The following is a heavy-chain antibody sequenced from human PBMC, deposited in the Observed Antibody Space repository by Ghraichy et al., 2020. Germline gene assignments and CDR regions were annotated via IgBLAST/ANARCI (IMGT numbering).Heavy chain of an antibody. J-gene: IGHJ4*02. Sequence: GGSLRLSCAASGFTFSRYGMNWVRQAPGKGLEWLSYIKSYSEVTLYADSVRGRFTISRDNAKNSVYLQMNSLRDDDTAVYYCARDGPNYNYDYWGQGTLVTVSS. D-gene: IGHD5-24*01. CDR3: ARDGPNYNYDY. V-gene: IGHV3-48*02. CDR1: GFTFSRYG. CDR2: IKSYSEVT.